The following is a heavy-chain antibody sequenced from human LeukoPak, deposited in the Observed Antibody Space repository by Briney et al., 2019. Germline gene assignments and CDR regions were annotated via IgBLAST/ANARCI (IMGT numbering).Heavy chain of an antibody. V-gene: IGHV4-34*01. CDR1: GGSFSGYY. J-gene: IGHJ6*02. CDR2: INHSGST. D-gene: IGHD6-19*01. Sequence: SETLSLTCAVYGGSFSGYYWSWIRQPPGKGLEWIGEINHSGSTNYNPSLKSRVTISVDTSKNQFSLKLSSVTAADTAVYYCARMYSSGWYVGIYYYGMDVWGQGTTATVSS. CDR3: ARMYSSGWYVGIYYYGMDV.